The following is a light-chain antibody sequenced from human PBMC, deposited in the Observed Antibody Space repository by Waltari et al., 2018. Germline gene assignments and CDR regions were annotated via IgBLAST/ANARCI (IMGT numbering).Light chain of an antibody. Sequence: QSVLTQPPSASGTPGQRVTMSCSGRSSNIGNNYVYWYQQFPGTAPKLLIYRNDQRPSGVPDRFSGSKSGTSASLAISGLRSEDEADYYCAAWDDSLSGPWVFGGGTKLTVL. J-gene: IGLJ3*02. V-gene: IGLV1-47*01. CDR3: AAWDDSLSGPWV. CDR1: SSNIGNNY. CDR2: RND.